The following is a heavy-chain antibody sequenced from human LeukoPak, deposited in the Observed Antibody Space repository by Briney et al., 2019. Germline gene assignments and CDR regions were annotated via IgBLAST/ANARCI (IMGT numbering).Heavy chain of an antibody. J-gene: IGHJ4*02. CDR2: ISGSGGST. D-gene: IGHD6-13*01. Sequence: GGSLRPSCAASGFTFSSYAMSWVRQAPGKGLECVSAISGSGGSTSYADSVKGRFTISRDNSKNTLYLQMNSLRAEDKAVYYCAKSRGSIAAAGTYWGQGTLVTVSS. CDR1: GFTFSSYA. V-gene: IGHV3-23*01. CDR3: AKSRGSIAAAGTY.